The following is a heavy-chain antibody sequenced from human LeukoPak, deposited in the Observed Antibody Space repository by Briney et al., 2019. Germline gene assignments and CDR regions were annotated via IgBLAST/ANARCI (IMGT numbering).Heavy chain of an antibody. Sequence: GASVKVSCKASGYTFTSYGISWVRQAPGQGLEWMGWISAYNGNTNYAQKLQGRVTMTTDTSTSTAYMELRSLRSDDTAVYYCAAPYLPYSSSKLYYYYYMDVWGKGTTVTVSS. J-gene: IGHJ6*03. D-gene: IGHD6-6*01. V-gene: IGHV1-18*01. CDR3: AAPYLPYSSSKLYYYYYMDV. CDR2: ISAYNGNT. CDR1: GYTFTSYG.